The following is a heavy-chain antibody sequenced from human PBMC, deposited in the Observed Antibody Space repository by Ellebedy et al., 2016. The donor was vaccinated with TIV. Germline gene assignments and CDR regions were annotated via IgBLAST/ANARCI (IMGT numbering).Heavy chain of an antibody. CDR3: ARARGWYGSDGMAV. CDR1: GFTVSSNY. CDR2: IYGGGNT. V-gene: IGHV3-53*01. D-gene: IGHD6-19*01. J-gene: IGHJ6*04. Sequence: GESLKISCAASGFTVSSNYMSWVRRAPGQGLGWVSVIYGGGNTDYAEHVEGRFTISRDNSKNTVYLQMNSLRAEDTAVYYCARARGWYGSDGMAVWGEGTTVTVSS.